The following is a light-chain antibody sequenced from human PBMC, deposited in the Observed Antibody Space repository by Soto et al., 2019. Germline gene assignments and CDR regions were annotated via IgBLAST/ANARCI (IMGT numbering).Light chain of an antibody. J-gene: IGKJ2*01. CDR1: QSISSY. V-gene: IGKV1-39*01. CDR3: QQSYSTHRT. Sequence: DIQMTQSPSSLSASVGDRVTITCRASQSISSYLNWYQQKPGKAPKLLIYAASSLQSGGPSRFSGSGSGTYFTLTISSLQPEDVATYYCQQSYSTHRTFGQGTKLEIK. CDR2: AAS.